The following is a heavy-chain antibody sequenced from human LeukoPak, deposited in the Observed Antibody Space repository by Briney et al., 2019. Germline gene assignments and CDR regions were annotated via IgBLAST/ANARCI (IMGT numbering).Heavy chain of an antibody. Sequence: GGSLRLSCAASGFTFSSYAMHWVRQAPGKGLEWVAVISYDGSNKYYVDSVKGRFTISRDNSKNTLYLQMNSLRAEDTAVYYCARDRIAGFGELSRFDYWGQGTLVTVSS. V-gene: IGHV3-30*04. CDR1: GFTFSSYA. D-gene: IGHD3-10*01. CDR3: ARDRIAGFGELSRFDY. J-gene: IGHJ4*02. CDR2: ISYDGSNK.